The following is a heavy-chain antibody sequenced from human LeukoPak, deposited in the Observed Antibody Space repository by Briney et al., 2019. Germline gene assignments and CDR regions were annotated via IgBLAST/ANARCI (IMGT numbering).Heavy chain of an antibody. D-gene: IGHD3-22*01. CDR2: ISYDGSNK. CDR3: ARGGVVITFYYFDY. J-gene: IGHJ4*02. Sequence: GGSLRLSCAASGFTFSSYAMHWVRQAPGKGLEWVAVISYDGSNKYYADSVKGRFTISRDNSKNTLYLQMNSLRAEDTAVYYCARGGVVITFYYFDYRGQGTLVTVSS. CDR1: GFTFSSYA. V-gene: IGHV3-30-3*01.